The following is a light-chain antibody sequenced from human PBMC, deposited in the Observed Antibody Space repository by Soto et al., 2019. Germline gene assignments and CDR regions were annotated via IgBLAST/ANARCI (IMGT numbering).Light chain of an antibody. CDR1: QSVLYSSNNNNY. CDR3: QQYESTPPT. CDR2: CAA. V-gene: IGKV4-1*01. J-gene: IGKJ2*01. Sequence: DIVMTQSPDSLAVSLGERATINCKSSQSVLYSSNNNNYLAWYQQRPGQPPKLLIYCAATRESGGPDRFSGSGSGTDFTLTITSLQAEDVAVYYCQQYESTPPTFGQGTKLEIK.